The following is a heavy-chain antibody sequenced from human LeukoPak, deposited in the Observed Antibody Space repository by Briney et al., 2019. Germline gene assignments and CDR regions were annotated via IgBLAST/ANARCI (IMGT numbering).Heavy chain of an antibody. CDR2: FYYSGST. CDR3: ARGAGISSSGYYMSWYFDY. D-gene: IGHD3-22*01. Sequence: SETLSLTCTVSGGAISSYYWSWIRQPPGKGLEWIGYFYYSGSTNYNPSLKSRVTISVDTSKNQSSLKLSSVTAADTAVYYCARGAGISSSGYYMSWYFDYWGRGTLVTVSS. J-gene: IGHJ4*02. CDR1: GGAISSYY. V-gene: IGHV4-59*01.